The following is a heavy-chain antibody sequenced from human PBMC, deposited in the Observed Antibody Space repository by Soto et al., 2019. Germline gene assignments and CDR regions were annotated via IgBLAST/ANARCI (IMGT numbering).Heavy chain of an antibody. Sequence: ASVKVFCKASGYTFTSYGISWVRQAPGQGLEWMGWISAYNGNTNYAQRLQGRVTMTTDTSTSTAYMELRSLRSDDTAVYYCARERVVVVPAAKDYYGMDVWGQGTTVTVSS. J-gene: IGHJ6*02. CDR1: GYTFTSYG. CDR3: ARERVVVVPAAKDYYGMDV. CDR2: ISAYNGNT. D-gene: IGHD2-2*01. V-gene: IGHV1-18*01.